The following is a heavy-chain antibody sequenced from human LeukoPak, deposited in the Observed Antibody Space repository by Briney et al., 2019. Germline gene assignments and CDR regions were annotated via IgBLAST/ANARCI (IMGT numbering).Heavy chain of an antibody. Sequence: GGSLRLSCAASGFSFSYYAMHWVRQAPGKGLEWVAVISNNGTNKYYADSVKGRFTISRDNSKNTLYLQMNSLRAEDTAVYYCARSTGDCSGGTCYSDFDCWGQGTLITVSS. J-gene: IGHJ4*02. V-gene: IGHV3-30*01. CDR2: ISNNGTNK. D-gene: IGHD2-15*01. CDR3: ARSTGDCSGGTCYSDFDC. CDR1: GFSFSYYA.